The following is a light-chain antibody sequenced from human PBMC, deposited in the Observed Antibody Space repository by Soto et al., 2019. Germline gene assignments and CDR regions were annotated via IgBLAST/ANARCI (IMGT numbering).Light chain of an antibody. CDR1: QSVSSN. Sequence: EILMTQSPATLSVSPGERATLSCRASQSVSSNLAWYQQKPGQAPRLLIYGASTMDTGIPARFSGSGSGTEFTLTISSLQSEDFAVYYCQQYNNWPRTFGQGTKVEIK. J-gene: IGKJ1*01. CDR2: GAS. CDR3: QQYNNWPRT. V-gene: IGKV3-15*01.